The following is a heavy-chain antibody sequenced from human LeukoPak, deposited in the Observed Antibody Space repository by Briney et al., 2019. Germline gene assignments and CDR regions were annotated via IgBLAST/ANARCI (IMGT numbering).Heavy chain of an antibody. J-gene: IGHJ4*02. D-gene: IGHD6-6*01. CDR3: ASAEVGSSAAHFDY. CDR2: IYTSGNT. CDR1: GCSISSYY. Sequence: PSETLSLTCTVSGCSISSYYWSWIRQPPGKGLEWIGSIYTSGNTNYNPSLKSRVTISVDTSKNQFSLKLSSVTAADTAVYYCASAEVGSSAAHFDYWGQGTLVTVSS. V-gene: IGHV4-4*09.